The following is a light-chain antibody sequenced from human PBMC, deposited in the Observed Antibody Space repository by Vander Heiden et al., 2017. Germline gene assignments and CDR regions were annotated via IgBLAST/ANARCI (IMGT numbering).Light chain of an antibody. CDR3: QQSNSTPRT. J-gene: IGKJ1*01. CDR2: AAS. V-gene: IGKV1-39*01. Sequence: DIQMTQAPSSLSTSVGDRGTITCRASQSISSYLNWYQQKPGKAPKLLIYAASSLQSGVPSRFSGSGSGTDFTLTISRLQPEDFATYYCQQSNSTPRTFGQGTKVEIK. CDR1: QSISSY.